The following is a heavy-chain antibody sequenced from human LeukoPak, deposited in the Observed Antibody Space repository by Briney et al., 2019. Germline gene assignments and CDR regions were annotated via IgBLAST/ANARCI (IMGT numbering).Heavy chain of an antibody. CDR2: INPNSGGT. CDR3: ARDVDIVATMGYHAFDI. V-gene: IGHV1-2*02. CDR1: GYTFTGYY. Sequence: GASVKVSCKASGYTFTGYYMHWVQQAPGQGLEWMGWINPNSGGTNYAQKFQGRVTMTRDTSISTAYMELSRLRSDDTAVYYCARDVDIVATMGYHAFDIWGQGTMVTVSS. J-gene: IGHJ3*02. D-gene: IGHD5-12*01.